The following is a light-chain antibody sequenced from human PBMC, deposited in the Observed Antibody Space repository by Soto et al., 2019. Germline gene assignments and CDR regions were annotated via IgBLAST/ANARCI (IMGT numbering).Light chain of an antibody. Sequence: DIQMTQSPSSLSASVGDRVTITCRASQSISSYLNWYQQKPGKAPKLLIYAASSLQSGVPSRFSCSESGTDYTLTISSLQPEDFETYYCQQSYSTHPNTSGQGPKLEIK. CDR2: AAS. V-gene: IGKV1-39*01. CDR3: QQSYSTHPNT. CDR1: QSISSY. J-gene: IGKJ2*01.